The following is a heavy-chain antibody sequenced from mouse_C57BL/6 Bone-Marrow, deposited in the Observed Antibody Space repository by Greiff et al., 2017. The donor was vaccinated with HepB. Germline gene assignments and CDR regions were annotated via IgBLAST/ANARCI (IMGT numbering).Heavy chain of an antibody. Sequence: EVKVVESGEGLVKPGGSLKLSCAASGFTFSSYAMSWVRQTPEKRLEWVAYISSGGDYIYYADTVKGRFPISRDNARNTLYLQMSSLKSEDTSMYYCTREGYLPGGDSRRPGTSVTVSS. V-gene: IGHV5-9-1*02. J-gene: IGHJ4*01. CDR1: GFTFSSYA. D-gene: IGHD2-2*01. CDR3: TREGYLPGGDS. CDR2: ISSGGDYI.